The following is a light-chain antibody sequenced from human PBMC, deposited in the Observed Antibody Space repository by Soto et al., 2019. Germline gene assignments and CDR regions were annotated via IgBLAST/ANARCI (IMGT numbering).Light chain of an antibody. V-gene: IGLV2-14*01. Sequence: QSALTQPASVSGSPGQSITISCTGTSSDVGGYNYVSWYQQHPGKAPKLMIYEVSNRPSGVSNRFSGSKSANTASLTISGLQAEDEADYYCSSYTISSTQVFGTGTKLTVL. CDR1: SSDVGGYNY. J-gene: IGLJ1*01. CDR2: EVS. CDR3: SSYTISSTQV.